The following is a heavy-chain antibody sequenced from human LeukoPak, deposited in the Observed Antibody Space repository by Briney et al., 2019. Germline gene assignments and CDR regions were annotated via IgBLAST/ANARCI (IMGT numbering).Heavy chain of an antibody. Sequence: ASVKVSCKASGYTFTGHYLHWVRQAPGQGLEWMGIINPSGGSTSYAQKFQGRVTMTRDMSTSTVYMELSSLRSEDTAVYYCARCYPFGDWFDPWGQGTLVTVSS. J-gene: IGHJ5*02. V-gene: IGHV1-46*03. CDR3: ARCYPFGDWFDP. CDR1: GYTFTGHY. D-gene: IGHD2-15*01. CDR2: INPSGGST.